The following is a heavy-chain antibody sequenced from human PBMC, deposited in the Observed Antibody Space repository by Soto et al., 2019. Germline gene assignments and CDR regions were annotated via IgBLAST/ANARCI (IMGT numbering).Heavy chain of an antibody. V-gene: IGHV4-59*01. D-gene: IGHD6-13*01. CDR3: ATTYSSSWYVAFDY. Sequence: QVQLQESGPGLVKPSETLSLTCTVSGGSISSYYWSWIRQPPGKGLEWIGYIYYSGSTSYNPSLKSRVTISVDTSKNQFSLKLSSVTAADTAVYYCATTYSSSWYVAFDYWGQGTLVTVSS. CDR2: IYYSGST. J-gene: IGHJ4*02. CDR1: GGSISSYY.